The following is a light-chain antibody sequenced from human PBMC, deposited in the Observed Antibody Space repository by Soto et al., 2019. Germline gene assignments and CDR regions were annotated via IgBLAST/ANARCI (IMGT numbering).Light chain of an antibody. CDR3: ELYGSSSIT. CDR2: GAS. CDR1: QGVNNY. V-gene: IGKV3-20*01. J-gene: IGKJ5*01. Sequence: EIVLTRSQSTLSLSPGERATLFCRASQGVNNYLAWYQQKLGQAPTLLIYGASSRATGIPDRFSGSGSGTDFTLTICRLEPEDFAVYYCELYGSSSITFGDGTRLE.